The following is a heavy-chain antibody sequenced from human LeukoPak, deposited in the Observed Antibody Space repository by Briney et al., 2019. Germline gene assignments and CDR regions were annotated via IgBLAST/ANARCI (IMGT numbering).Heavy chain of an antibody. CDR2: IKQDGSEK. Sequence: GGSLRLSCAASGFTFSSYWMSWVRQAPGKGLEWVANIKQDGSEKYYVDSVKGRFTISRDNAKNSLYLQMNSLRAEDTAVYYCARLGVVGATTLDASYMDVWGKGTTVTVSS. J-gene: IGHJ6*03. V-gene: IGHV3-7*01. D-gene: IGHD1-26*01. CDR1: GFTFSSYW. CDR3: ARLGVVGATTLDASYMDV.